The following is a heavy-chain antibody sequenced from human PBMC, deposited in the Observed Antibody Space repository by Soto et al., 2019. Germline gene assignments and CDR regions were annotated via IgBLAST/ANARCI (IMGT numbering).Heavy chain of an antibody. CDR2: VSDDGSEQ. J-gene: IGHJ4*02. CDR1: GFSLRDYG. V-gene: IGHV3-30*17. D-gene: IGHD1-26*01. Sequence: GGSLSLSCAASGFSLRDYGMHWFRQAPGKGLEHVAAVSDDGSEQYYADSVRGRFTISRDNSKNTVYLQLDSLTTGDTAVYYCARDPTGGYFHYDYWGQGALVTVSS. CDR3: ARDPTGGYFHYDY.